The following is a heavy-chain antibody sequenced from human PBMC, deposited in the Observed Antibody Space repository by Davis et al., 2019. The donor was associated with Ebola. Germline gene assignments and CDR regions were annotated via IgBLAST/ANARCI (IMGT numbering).Heavy chain of an antibody. Sequence: SQTLSLTCAISGDSVSSHSAAWNWIRQSPSRGLEWLGRTYYRSKWYNDYAVSVKSRITINPDTSKNQFSLQLNSVTPEDTAVYYCARDHGDPPYYYYGMDVWGQGTTVTVSS. CDR2: TYYRSKWYN. CDR3: ARDHGDPPYYYYGMDV. CDR1: GDSVSSHSAA. D-gene: IGHD2-21*02. V-gene: IGHV6-1*01. J-gene: IGHJ6*02.